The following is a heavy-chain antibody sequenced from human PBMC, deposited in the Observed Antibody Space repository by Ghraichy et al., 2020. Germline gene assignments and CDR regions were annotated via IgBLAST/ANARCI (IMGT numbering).Heavy chain of an antibody. CDR3: ASGYYGDQPAAY. Sequence: ASAKVSCKASGYTFTGYYMYWVRQAPGQGLEWMGIIYPSGGSTSYAQKFRDRVTMARDTSTSTVYLDLSSLRSEDTAVYYCASGYYGDQPAAYWGQGPLVTVSS. D-gene: IGHD4-17*01. J-gene: IGHJ4*02. V-gene: IGHV1-46*01. CDR1: GYTFTGYY. CDR2: IYPSGGST.